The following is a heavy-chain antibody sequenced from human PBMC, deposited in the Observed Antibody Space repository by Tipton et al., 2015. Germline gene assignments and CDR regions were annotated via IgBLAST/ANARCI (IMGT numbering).Heavy chain of an antibody. D-gene: IGHD6-13*01. Sequence: TLSLTCTVSGGSLSGYYWNWIRQTPGKGLEWIGYMHYTGSTNYNPSLKSRVTISIDTSKNQFSLNLSSVTAADTAVYYCARVRSSSAWYLSDFYCWGQGTLVAVSS. CDR3: ARVRSSSAWYLSDFYC. V-gene: IGHV4-59*01. CDR2: MHYTGST. CDR1: GGSLSGYY. J-gene: IGHJ4*02.